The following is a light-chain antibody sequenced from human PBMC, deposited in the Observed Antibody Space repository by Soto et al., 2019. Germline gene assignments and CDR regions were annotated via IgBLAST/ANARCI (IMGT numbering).Light chain of an antibody. J-gene: IGKJ5*01. CDR1: QSVSSSY. CDR3: QQYGSSPT. Sequence: ESVLTQSPATLSLSPGERATLSCGASQSVSSSYLAWYQQKPGLAPRLLIYDASSRATGIPDRLSGSGSGTDFTLTISRLEPEDFAVYYCQQYGSSPTFGQGTRLEIK. CDR2: DAS. V-gene: IGKV3D-20*01.